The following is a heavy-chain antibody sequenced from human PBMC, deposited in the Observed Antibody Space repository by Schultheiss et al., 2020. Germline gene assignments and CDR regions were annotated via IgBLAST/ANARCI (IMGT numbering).Heavy chain of an antibody. V-gene: IGHV4-38-2*02. D-gene: IGHD6-13*01. CDR2: ISHSGAT. Sequence: SETLSLTCTVSGYSLSSGYYWGWIRQAPGKGLEWIGLISHSGATHYNSPLGSRVTMSVDTSQNQFSLKLSSVTAADTAVYYCARGTSIAAAPYYFDYWGQGTLVTVSS. CDR1: GYSLSSGYY. CDR3: ARGTSIAAAPYYFDY. J-gene: IGHJ4*02.